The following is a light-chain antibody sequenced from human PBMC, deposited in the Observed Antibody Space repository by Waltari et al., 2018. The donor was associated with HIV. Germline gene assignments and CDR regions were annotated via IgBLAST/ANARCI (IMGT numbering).Light chain of an antibody. CDR2: EVK. J-gene: IGLJ3*02. CDR3: SSYAGNNNVL. V-gene: IGLV2-8*01. CDR1: SSDVVTYNY. Sequence: QSALTPPPSASGSPGQSVTISCTGTSSDVVTYNYVSWYQQHPGNAPKLMIYEVKNRPSGVPDRFSGSKSGNTASLTVSGLQAEDEGAYYCSSYAGNNNVLFGGGTKLTVL.